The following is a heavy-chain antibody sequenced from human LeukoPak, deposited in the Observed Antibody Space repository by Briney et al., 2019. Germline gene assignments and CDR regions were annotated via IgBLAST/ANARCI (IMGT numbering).Heavy chain of an antibody. Sequence: ASVKVSCKASGYTFTGYYMHWVRQAPGQGLEWMGWINPNSGGTNYAQKFQGRVTMTRDTSISTAYMELSRLRSDDTAVYYCARDSSIAAQTLDYWGQGTLVTVSS. CDR1: GYTFTGYY. CDR3: ARDSSIAAQTLDY. D-gene: IGHD6-6*01. J-gene: IGHJ4*02. V-gene: IGHV1-2*02. CDR2: INPNSGGT.